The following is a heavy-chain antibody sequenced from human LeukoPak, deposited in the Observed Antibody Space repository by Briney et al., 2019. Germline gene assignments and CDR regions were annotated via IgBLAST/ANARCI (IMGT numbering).Heavy chain of an antibody. CDR2: ISSSSSYI. CDR3: ARDPGAHGDYVFRYFYYYGMDV. CDR1: GFTFSSYS. D-gene: IGHD4-17*01. V-gene: IGHV3-21*01. Sequence: GGSLRLSCAASGFTFSSYSMNWVRQAPGKGLEWVSSISSSSSYIYYADSVKGRFTISRDNAKNSLYLQMNSLRAEDTAVYYCARDPGAHGDYVFRYFYYYGMDVWGQGTTVTVSS. J-gene: IGHJ6*02.